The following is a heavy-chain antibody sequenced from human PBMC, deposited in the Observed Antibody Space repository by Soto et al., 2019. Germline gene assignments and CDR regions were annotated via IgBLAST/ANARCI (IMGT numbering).Heavy chain of an antibody. CDR3: AAGITRVSWGAVDP. V-gene: IGHV3-74*01. J-gene: IGHJ5*02. CDR2: INGDGSST. CDR1: GFTFSAYW. D-gene: IGHD3-3*01. Sequence: GGSLRLSCAASGFTFSAYWMHWVRQAPGKGLVWVSRINGDGSSTSYADSVKGRFTISRDNAKNARYLQMNSLRAEDTAVYYCAAGITRVSWGAVDPWGQGTLVTVSS.